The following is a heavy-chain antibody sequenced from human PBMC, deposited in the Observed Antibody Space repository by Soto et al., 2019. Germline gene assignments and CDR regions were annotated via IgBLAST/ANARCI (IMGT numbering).Heavy chain of an antibody. D-gene: IGHD6-19*01. J-gene: IGHJ4*02. CDR2: IYYSGST. CDR3: ARSIAVAGMFDY. CDR1: GGSISSYY. V-gene: IGHV4-59*01. Sequence: SETLSLTCTVSGGSISSYYWSWIRQPPGKGLEWIGYIYYSGSTNYNPSLKSRVTISVDTSKNQFSLKLSSVTAADTAVYYCARSIAVAGMFDYWGQGTLVTVS.